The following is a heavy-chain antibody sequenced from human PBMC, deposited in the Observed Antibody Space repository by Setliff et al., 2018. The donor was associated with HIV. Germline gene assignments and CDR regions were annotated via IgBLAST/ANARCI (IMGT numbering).Heavy chain of an antibody. CDR3: ARGDGYRGNDAYYDTGLDV. D-gene: IGHD5-12*01. CDR2: IYHAGRA. J-gene: IGHJ6*02. CDR1: GGSFSGHY. V-gene: IGHV4-34*01. Sequence: SETLSLTCAVYGGSFSGHYWGWIRQSPGKGLEWIGNIYHAGRAFYSPSLESRVTISLDTSKNHFSLKLSSVTAADTAVYYCARGDGYRGNDAYYDTGLDVWGQGITVTVSS.